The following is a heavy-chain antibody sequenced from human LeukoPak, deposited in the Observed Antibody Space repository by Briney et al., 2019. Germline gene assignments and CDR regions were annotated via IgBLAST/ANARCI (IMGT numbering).Heavy chain of an antibody. CDR3: AHRPDYYDSTGYHQNFDY. CDR2: IYWDDDK. V-gene: IGHV2-5*02. CDR1: GFSLSTSGVG. J-gene: IGHJ4*02. D-gene: IGHD3-22*01. Sequence: SGPTLVKPTQTLTLTFTFSGFSLSTSGVGVGWIRQPPGKALEWLSLIYWDDDKRYNPSLKSRLTITKDTSKNQVVLTMTNMDPVDTATYYCAHRPDYYDSTGYHQNFDYWGQGTLVTVSS.